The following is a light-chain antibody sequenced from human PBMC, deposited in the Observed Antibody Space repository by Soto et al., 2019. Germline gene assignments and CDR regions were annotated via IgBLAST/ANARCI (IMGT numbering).Light chain of an antibody. V-gene: IGKV3-15*01. J-gene: IGKJ1*01. CDR2: GAS. Sequence: EIVMTQSPATLSVSPGERATLSCRASQSVSSNLAWYQQKPRQAPRLLSYGASTRATGIPARFSGSGSGTEFTLTISSLQSEDVAVYYCQQYNNWPPWTFGQGTKVEIK. CDR1: QSVSSN. CDR3: QQYNNWPPWT.